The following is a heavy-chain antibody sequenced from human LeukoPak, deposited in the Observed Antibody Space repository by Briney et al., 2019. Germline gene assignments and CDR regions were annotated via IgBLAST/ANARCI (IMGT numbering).Heavy chain of an antibody. CDR3: ARDSSGSSFDP. CDR2: INKDGSTT. CDR1: GFSFSSYW. J-gene: IGHJ5*02. Sequence: PGGSLRLSCAASGFSFSSYWMHWGRQAPGKGLVWVSRINKDGSTTSYADSVKGRFTISRDNAKNTLYVQMNSLRVEDTAVYYCARDSSGSSFDPWGQGTLVTVSS. V-gene: IGHV3-74*01. D-gene: IGHD6-19*01.